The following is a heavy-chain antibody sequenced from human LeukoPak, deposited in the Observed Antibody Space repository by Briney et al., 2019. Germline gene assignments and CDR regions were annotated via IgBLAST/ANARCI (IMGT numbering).Heavy chain of an antibody. CDR1: GRSITNYY. J-gene: IGHJ4*02. CDR2: IYYSGNT. V-gene: IGHV4-59*01. Sequence: PSETLSLTCTVSGRSITNYYWSSIRQPPGKGLEWIGSIYYSGNTNYNPSLKGRVTISVDTSKNQFSLKLTSVTAADTAVYYCTSLPSNTVTHDYWGQGTLVTVSS. D-gene: IGHD4-11*01. CDR3: TSLPSNTVTHDY.